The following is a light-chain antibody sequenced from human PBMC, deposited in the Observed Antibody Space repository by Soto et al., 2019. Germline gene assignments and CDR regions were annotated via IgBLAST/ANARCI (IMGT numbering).Light chain of an antibody. V-gene: IGKV3-11*01. Sequence: EIVLTQSPATLSLSPGERATLSCRASQSVSNFLAWYQQKPGQAPRLLIYDASKRATGIPARFSGSGSGTDFTLTISSLEPEDFALYYCQHRSNWPPDYTFGQGTRLEIK. J-gene: IGKJ2*01. CDR3: QHRSNWPPDYT. CDR2: DAS. CDR1: QSVSNF.